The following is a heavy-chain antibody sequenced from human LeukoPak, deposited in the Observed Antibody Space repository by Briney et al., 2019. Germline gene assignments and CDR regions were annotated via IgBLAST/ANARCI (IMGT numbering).Heavy chain of an antibody. D-gene: IGHD3-16*01. CDR2: VYDIGST. CDR1: GGSISSYY. V-gene: IGHV4-59*01. CDR3: ARGGVLKSVDY. J-gene: IGHJ4*02. Sequence: SETLSLTCTASGGSISSYYWSWIRQTPGKGLEWIGYVYDIGSTKYNPSLKSRVTISVDTSKNQFSLRLSSVTAADTAVYYCARGGVLKSVDYWGQGTLVAVSS.